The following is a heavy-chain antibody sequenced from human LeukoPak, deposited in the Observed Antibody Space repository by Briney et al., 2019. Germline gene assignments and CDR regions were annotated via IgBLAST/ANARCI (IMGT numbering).Heavy chain of an antibody. CDR3: ARRPAATRTNWFDP. CDR1: GGSFSGYY. Sequence: PSETLSLTCAVYGGSFSGYYWSWIRQPPGKGLEWIGEINHSGSTNYNPSLKSRVTISVDTSKNQFSPKLSSVTAADTAVYYCARRPAATRTNWFDPWGQGTLVTVSS. CDR2: INHSGST. D-gene: IGHD2-15*01. V-gene: IGHV4-34*01. J-gene: IGHJ5*02.